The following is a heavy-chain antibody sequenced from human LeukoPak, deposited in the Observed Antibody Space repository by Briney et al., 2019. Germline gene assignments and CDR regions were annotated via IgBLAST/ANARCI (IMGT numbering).Heavy chain of an antibody. D-gene: IGHD3-3*01. V-gene: IGHV1-46*01. J-gene: IGHJ5*02. CDR1: GYTFISYY. Sequence: ASVKVSCKASGYTFISYYMHWVRQAPGQGLEWMGIISPSGGSTSYAQKFQGRVTMTRDTSTSTVYMELSSLRSEGTAVYYCARDVTYDFWSGYWFDPWGQGTLVTVSS. CDR2: ISPSGGST. CDR3: ARDVTYDFWSGYWFDP.